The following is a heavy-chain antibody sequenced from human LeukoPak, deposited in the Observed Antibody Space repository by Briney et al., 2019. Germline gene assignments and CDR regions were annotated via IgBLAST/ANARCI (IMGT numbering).Heavy chain of an antibody. CDR2: INHSGST. D-gene: IGHD3-10*01. CDR3: ARHPRYYYGSGSFYYYYMDV. V-gene: IGHV4-34*01. J-gene: IGHJ6*03. CDR1: GGSFSGYY. Sequence: PSETLSLTCAVYGGSFSGYYWSWIRQPPGKGLEWIGEINHSGSTNYNPSLKSRVTISVDTSKNQFSLKLSSVAAADTAVYYCARHPRYYYGSGSFYYYYMDVWGKGTTVTISS.